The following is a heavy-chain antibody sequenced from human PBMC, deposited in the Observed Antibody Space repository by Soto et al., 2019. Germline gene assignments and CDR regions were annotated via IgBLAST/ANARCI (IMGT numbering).Heavy chain of an antibody. CDR2: IYHSGSP. CDR1: GGSISSNNW. Sequence: PSETLSLTCAVSGGSISSNNWWRWVRQPPGKGMEWIGEIYHSGSPNYNPSLKSRVTISVDKSKNQFSLELSSVTAADTAVYYCARGSGARSFIVAPPYYYGMDVWGQGTTVTVSS. V-gene: IGHV4-4*02. J-gene: IGHJ6*02. D-gene: IGHD5-12*01. CDR3: ARGSGARSFIVAPPYYYGMDV.